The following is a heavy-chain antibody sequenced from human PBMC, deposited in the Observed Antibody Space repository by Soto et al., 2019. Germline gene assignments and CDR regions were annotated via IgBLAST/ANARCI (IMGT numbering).Heavy chain of an antibody. CDR2: IIPILGIA. J-gene: IGHJ4*02. V-gene: IGHV1-69*02. CDR3: ASSPMTGYEYYFDY. Sequence: VKVSCKASGGTFSSDTISWVRQNKGQGLEWMGRIIPILGIANYAQKFQGRVTITADKSTSTAYMELSSLRSEDTAVYYCASSPMTGYEYYFDYWGQGTLVTVSS. CDR1: GGTFSSDT. D-gene: IGHD3-9*01.